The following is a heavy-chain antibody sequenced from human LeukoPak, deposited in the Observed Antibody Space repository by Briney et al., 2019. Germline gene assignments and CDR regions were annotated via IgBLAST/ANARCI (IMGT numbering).Heavy chain of an antibody. V-gene: IGHV4-34*01. CDR2: INHSGST. CDR3: ARGGYYYGSGSDY. Sequence: SETLSLTCAVYGGSFSGYYWSWIRQPPGKGPEWIGEINHSGSTNYNPSLKSRVTISVDTSKNQFSLKLSSVTAADTAVYYCARGGYYYGSGSDYWGQGTLVTVSS. J-gene: IGHJ4*02. CDR1: GGSFSGYY. D-gene: IGHD3-10*01.